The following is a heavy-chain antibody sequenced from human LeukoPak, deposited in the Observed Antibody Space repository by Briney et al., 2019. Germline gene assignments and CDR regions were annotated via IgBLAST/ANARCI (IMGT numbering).Heavy chain of an antibody. CDR3: ARAIYCSGGSCYYYYGMDV. Sequence: SVKVSCKASGGTFSSYAISWVRQAPGQGLEWMGGIIPIFGTANYAQKFQGRVTITADESTSTAYMELSSLRSEDTAAYYCARAIYCSGGSCYYYYGMDVWGQGTTVTVSS. V-gene: IGHV1-69*13. CDR1: GGTFSSYA. J-gene: IGHJ6*02. CDR2: IIPIFGTA. D-gene: IGHD2-15*01.